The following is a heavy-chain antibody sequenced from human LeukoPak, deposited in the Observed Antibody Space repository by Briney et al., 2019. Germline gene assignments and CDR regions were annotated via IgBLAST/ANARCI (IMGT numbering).Heavy chain of an antibody. CDR3: ANLRLGSYFDY. D-gene: IGHD5/OR15-5a*01. CDR1: GFTFSSYG. J-gene: IGHJ4*02. V-gene: IGHV3-30*18. CDR2: ISYDGSNK. Sequence: GRSPRLSCAASGFTFSSYGMHWVRQAPGKGLEWVAVISYDGSNKYYADSVKGRFTISRDNSKNTLYLQMNSLRAEDTAVYYCANLRLGSYFDYWGQGTLVTVSS.